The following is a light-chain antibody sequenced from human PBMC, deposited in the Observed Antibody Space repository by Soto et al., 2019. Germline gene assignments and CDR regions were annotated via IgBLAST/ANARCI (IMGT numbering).Light chain of an antibody. Sequence: EIVMTQSPATLSVSPGERATLSCRASQSVSSNLAWYQQKPGQAPRLLIYGASTRATGIPASFSGSGSGTEFSLIISSLQSEEFAVYYCQQYNNWPYTFGQGTKLEIK. V-gene: IGKV3-15*01. CDR3: QQYNNWPYT. CDR2: GAS. CDR1: QSVSSN. J-gene: IGKJ2*01.